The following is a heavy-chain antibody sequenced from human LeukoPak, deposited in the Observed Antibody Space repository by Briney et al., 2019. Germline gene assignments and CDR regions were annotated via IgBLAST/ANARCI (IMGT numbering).Heavy chain of an antibody. CDR2: ISSSSSYT. D-gene: IGHD6-13*01. J-gene: IGHJ4*02. CDR1: GFTFSDYY. CDR3: ARDGYSSSWYWFDY. V-gene: IGHV3-11*06. Sequence: GGSLRLSCAASGFTFSDYYMSWIRQAPGKGLEWVSCISSSSSYTNYADSVKGRFTISRDNAKNSLYLQMNSLRAEDTAVYYCARDGYSSSWYWFDYWGQGTLVTVSS.